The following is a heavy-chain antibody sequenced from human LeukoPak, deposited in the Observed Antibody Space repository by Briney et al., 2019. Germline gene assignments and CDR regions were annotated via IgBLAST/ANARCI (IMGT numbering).Heavy chain of an antibody. V-gene: IGHV3-43*01. CDR2: ISWDGGST. CDR3: ARGLSGYASSLGY. J-gene: IGHJ4*02. CDR1: GFTFDDYT. D-gene: IGHD6-6*01. Sequence: GGSLRLSCAASGFTFDDYTMHWVRQAPGKGLEWVSLISWDGGSTYYADSVKGRFTISRDNSKNTVYLQMNSLRAEDTAVYYCARGLSGYASSLGYWGQGTLVTVSA.